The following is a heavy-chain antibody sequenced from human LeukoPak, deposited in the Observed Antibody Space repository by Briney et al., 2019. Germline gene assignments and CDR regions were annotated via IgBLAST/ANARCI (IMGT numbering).Heavy chain of an antibody. CDR2: ISYDGSNK. CDR1: GFTFSSYA. V-gene: IGHV3-30-3*01. Sequence: PGGSLRLSCAASGFTFSSYAMHWVRQAPCKGLEWVAVISYDGSNKYYADSVKGRFTISRDNSKNTLYLQMNSLRAEDTAVYYCASCGNSIAFDIWGQGTMVTVSS. D-gene: IGHD4-23*01. J-gene: IGHJ3*02. CDR3: ASCGNSIAFDI.